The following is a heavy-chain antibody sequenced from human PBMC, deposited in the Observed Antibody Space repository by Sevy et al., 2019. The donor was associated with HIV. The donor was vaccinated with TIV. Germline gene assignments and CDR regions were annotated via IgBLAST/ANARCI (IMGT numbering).Heavy chain of an antibody. J-gene: IGHJ6*02. V-gene: IGHV3-11*04. CDR1: GFTFSDYY. D-gene: IGHD1-26*01. CDR2: ISSSGSTI. CDR3: VRGSAVGATGADYYYGMDV. Sequence: GGSLRLSCAASGFTFSDYYMSWIRQAPGKGLEWVSYISSSGSTIYYADSVKGRFTISRDNAKNSLYLQMNSLRAEDTAVYYCVRGSAVGATGADYYYGMDVWGQGTTVTVSS.